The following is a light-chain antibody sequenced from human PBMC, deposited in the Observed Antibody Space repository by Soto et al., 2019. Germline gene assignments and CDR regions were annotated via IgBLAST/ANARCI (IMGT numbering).Light chain of an antibody. Sequence: EIVLTQSPGTLSLSPGERVTLSCRASQSVNSNYLAWYQQKPGQAPRLLIYGPYSRATGIPDRFSGSGSGTDFTLTISRLEPEDFAVYYCQHYGDGNSPRYSVGQGTKLEI. CDR1: QSVNSNY. J-gene: IGKJ2*03. CDR3: QHYGDGNSPRYS. V-gene: IGKV3-20*01. CDR2: GPY.